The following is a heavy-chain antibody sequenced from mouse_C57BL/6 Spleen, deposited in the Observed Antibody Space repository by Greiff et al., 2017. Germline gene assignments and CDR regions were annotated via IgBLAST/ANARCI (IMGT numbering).Heavy chain of an antibody. V-gene: IGHV2-9-1*01. CDR1: GFSLTSYA. Sequence: VMLVESGPGLVAPSQSLSITCTVSGFSLTSYAISWVRQPPGKGLEWLGVIWTGGGTNYNSALKSRLSISKDNSKSQVFLKMNSLQTDDTGRYYCARNSWGDYEGNAMDYWGQGTSVTVSS. D-gene: IGHD2-4*01. J-gene: IGHJ4*01. CDR3: ARNSWGDYEGNAMDY. CDR2: IWTGGGT.